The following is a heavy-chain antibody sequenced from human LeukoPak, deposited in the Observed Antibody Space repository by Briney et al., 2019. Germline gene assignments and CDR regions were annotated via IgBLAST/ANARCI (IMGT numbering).Heavy chain of an antibody. J-gene: IGHJ4*02. CDR1: GYTFTGYY. V-gene: IGHV1-2*04. D-gene: IGHD2-2*01. Sequence: ASVKVSCKASGYTFTGYYMHWVRPAPGQGLEWMGWINPNSGGTNYAQKFQGWVTMTRDTSISTAYMELSRLRSDDTAVYYCARDPRYCSSTSCSGGLDYWGQGTLVTVSS. CDR2: INPNSGGT. CDR3: ARDPRYCSSTSCSGGLDY.